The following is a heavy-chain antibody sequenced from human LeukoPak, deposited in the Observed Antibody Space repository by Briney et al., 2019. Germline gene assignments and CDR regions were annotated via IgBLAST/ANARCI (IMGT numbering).Heavy chain of an antibody. D-gene: IGHD3-3*01. CDR3: ARDQVITIFGVATEGAFDI. CDR1: GGSISSYY. V-gene: IGHV4-4*07. J-gene: IGHJ3*02. CDR2: IYTSGST. Sequence: ASETLSLTCTVSGGSISSYYWSWIRQPAGKGLEWIGRIYTSGSTNYNPSLKSRVTMSVDTSKNQFALKLSSVTAADTAVYYCARDQVITIFGVATEGAFDIWGQGTMVTVSS.